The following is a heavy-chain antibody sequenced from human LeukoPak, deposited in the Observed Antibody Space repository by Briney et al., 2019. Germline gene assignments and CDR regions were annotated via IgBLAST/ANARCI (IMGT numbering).Heavy chain of an antibody. Sequence: ASVKVSCKASGYTFTGYFMHWVRQAPGQGLEWMGGIIPIFGTANYAQKFQGRVTITADESTSTAYMELSSLRSEDTAVYYCARGSLGSGTYYYYYYMDVWGKGTTVTISS. V-gene: IGHV1-69*13. D-gene: IGHD3-10*01. CDR3: ARGSLGSGTYYYYYYMDV. J-gene: IGHJ6*03. CDR2: IIPIFGTA. CDR1: GYTFTGYF.